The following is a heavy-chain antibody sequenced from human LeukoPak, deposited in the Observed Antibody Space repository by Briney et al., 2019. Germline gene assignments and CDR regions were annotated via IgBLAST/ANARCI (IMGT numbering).Heavy chain of an antibody. Sequence: GGSLRLSCAASGFTFSNYAMNWVRQAPGKGLEWVSGISESGGNTFYADSVKGRFTISGDNAKNSLYLQMNSLRAEDTAVYYCAELGITMIGGVWGKGTTVTISS. CDR2: ISESGGNT. J-gene: IGHJ6*04. CDR1: GFTFSNYA. CDR3: AELGITMIGGV. V-gene: IGHV3-23*01. D-gene: IGHD3-10*02.